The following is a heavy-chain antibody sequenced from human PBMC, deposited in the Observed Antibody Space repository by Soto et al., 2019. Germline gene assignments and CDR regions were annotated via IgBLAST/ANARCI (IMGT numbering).Heavy chain of an antibody. D-gene: IGHD2-15*01. CDR2: INVGNGNT. J-gene: IGHJ4*02. CDR1: GYTFTDYA. V-gene: IGHV1-3*01. CDR3: AREGAHYTPLDH. Sequence: ASVKVSCKASGYTFTDYAIHWVRQAPGQGLEWMGWINVGNGNTGYSRKFQGRVTNARDMSASTAYIEVTSLTSEDTAIYYCAREGAHYTPLDHWGQATLVTVSS.